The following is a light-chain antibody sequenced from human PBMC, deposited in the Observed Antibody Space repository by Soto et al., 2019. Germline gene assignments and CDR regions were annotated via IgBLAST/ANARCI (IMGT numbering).Light chain of an antibody. Sequence: EIVMTXSPATLSVSPGXRATLSCRASQSVNRNLAWYQQKPGQTPRLLIYDASSRATGIPARFSGSGSGTDFTLTISSLQSEDFAVYYCQQYNNWPLTFGGGTNVEIK. J-gene: IGKJ4*01. CDR1: QSVNRN. CDR3: QQYNNWPLT. V-gene: IGKV3-15*01. CDR2: DAS.